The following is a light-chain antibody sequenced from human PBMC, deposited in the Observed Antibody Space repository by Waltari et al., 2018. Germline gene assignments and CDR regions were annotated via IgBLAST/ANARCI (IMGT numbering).Light chain of an antibody. J-gene: IGKJ1*01. CDR2: GAS. Sequence: EIVLTQSPGTLSLSTGERATLPCRASQSVGTTLAGYQQKPGQAPRLLIYGASSRATDIPDRFSGSGSGTDFSLTINRLEPEDFAVYFCQHYVRLPATFGQGTKVEIK. V-gene: IGKV3-20*01. CDR3: QHYVRLPAT. CDR1: QSVGTT.